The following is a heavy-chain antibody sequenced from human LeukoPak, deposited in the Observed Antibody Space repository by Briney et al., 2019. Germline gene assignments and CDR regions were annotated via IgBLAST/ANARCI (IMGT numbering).Heavy chain of an antibody. J-gene: IGHJ4*02. CDR1: GFTFSSYD. D-gene: IGHD3-10*01. V-gene: IGHV3-13*01. Sequence: GGSLRLSCAASGFTFSSYDMHWVRQATGKGLEWVSAIGTAGDTYYPGSVKGRFTISRENAKNSLYLQMNSLRAGDTAVYYCARGGWFGELYPFDYWGQGTLVTVSS. CDR2: IGTAGDT. CDR3: ARGGWFGELYPFDY.